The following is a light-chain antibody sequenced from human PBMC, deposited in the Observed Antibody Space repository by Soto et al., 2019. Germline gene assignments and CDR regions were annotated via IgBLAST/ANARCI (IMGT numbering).Light chain of an antibody. J-gene: IGKJ1*01. CDR1: QRVSSNY. CDR3: QQYGSSPKT. Sequence: EIVLTQSPATLSLSPGERATVSCRASQRVSSNYLAWYQQKPGQAPRLLMFGASSRATGIPDRFSGSGSGTDFTLTISRLEPEDFALYYCQQYGSSPKTFGQGTKVDIK. V-gene: IGKV3-20*01. CDR2: GAS.